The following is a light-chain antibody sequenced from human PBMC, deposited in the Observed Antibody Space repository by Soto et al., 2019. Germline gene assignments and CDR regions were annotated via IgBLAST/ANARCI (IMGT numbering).Light chain of an antibody. CDR2: DVT. CDR3: CSYAGSYTLLV. Sequence: QSALTQPRSVSGSPGQSVTISCTGTSSDVGGYNYVFWYQQHPGKAPKLMIYDVTKRPSGVPDRFSGSKSGNTASLTISGLQAEDEADYYCCSYAGSYTLLVFGGGTKLTVL. CDR1: SSDVGGYNY. J-gene: IGLJ2*01. V-gene: IGLV2-11*01.